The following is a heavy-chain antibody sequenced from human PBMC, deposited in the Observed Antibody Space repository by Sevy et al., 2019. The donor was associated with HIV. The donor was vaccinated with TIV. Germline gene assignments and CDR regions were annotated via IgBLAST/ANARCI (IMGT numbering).Heavy chain of an antibody. J-gene: IGHJ4*02. CDR1: GFTFSTYT. V-gene: IGHV3-21*01. Sequence: GGSLRLSCAASGFTFSTYTMNWVRQAPGKGLEWVSSITSSSNYIYYADSVKGRFTISRDNAKNSLYLQMNSLRAEDTAVYYCAREGDSWLPFDYWGQGTLVTVSS. D-gene: IGHD6-13*01. CDR2: ITSSSNYI. CDR3: AREGDSWLPFDY.